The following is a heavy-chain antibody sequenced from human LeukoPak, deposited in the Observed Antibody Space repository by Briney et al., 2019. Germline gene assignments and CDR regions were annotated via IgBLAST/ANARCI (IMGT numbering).Heavy chain of an antibody. CDR3: ASGVGATPSLFDY. J-gene: IGHJ4*02. D-gene: IGHD1-26*01. CDR1: GGTFSSYA. Sequence: SVKVSCKASGGTFSSYAISWVRQAPGQGLEWMGRIIPIFGIANYAQKFQGRVTITADKSTSAAYMELSSLRSEDTAVYYCASGVGATPSLFDYWGQGTLVTVSS. CDR2: IIPIFGIA. V-gene: IGHV1-69*04.